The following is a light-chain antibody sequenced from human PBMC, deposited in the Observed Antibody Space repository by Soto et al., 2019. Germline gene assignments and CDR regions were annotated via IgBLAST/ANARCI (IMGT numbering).Light chain of an antibody. CDR1: QTGSNSY. Sequence: IVLTQSPGTLSLSPVARATISCRASQTGSNSYLAWYQQKSGQAPRLLIYGVSTRATGIPARFSGSGSGTEFTLTISSLQSEDFAVYYCQQYHSWPAFGRGTKVDIK. CDR2: GVS. J-gene: IGKJ1*01. V-gene: IGKV3-15*01. CDR3: QQYHSWPA.